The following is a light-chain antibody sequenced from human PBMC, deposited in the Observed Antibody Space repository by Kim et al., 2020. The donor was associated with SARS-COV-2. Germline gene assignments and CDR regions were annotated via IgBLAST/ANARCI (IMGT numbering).Light chain of an antibody. CDR1: KLGDKY. Sequence: SYELTQPPSVSVSPGQTASITCSGDKLGDKYACWYQQKPGQSPVLVIYQDSKRPSGIPERFSGSNSGNTATLTISGTQAMDGADYYCQAWDSSTAVFGGGTQRTVL. V-gene: IGLV3-1*01. CDR2: QDS. CDR3: QAWDSSTAV. J-gene: IGLJ3*02.